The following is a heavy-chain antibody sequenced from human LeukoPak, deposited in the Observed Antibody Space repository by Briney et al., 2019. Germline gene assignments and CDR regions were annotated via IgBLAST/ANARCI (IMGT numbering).Heavy chain of an antibody. CDR1: GFTFSGNW. V-gene: IGHV3-74*01. Sequence: GGSLRLSCAASGFTFSGNWMNWVRQAPGKGLVWVSRINGDGSSTSYVDSVKGRFTISRDNARNTLYLQMNSLRAEDTAVYYCASLGGITVTGPYDFDYWGQGTVVTVSS. J-gene: IGHJ4*02. D-gene: IGHD1-20*01. CDR3: ASLGGITVTGPYDFDY. CDR2: INGDGSST.